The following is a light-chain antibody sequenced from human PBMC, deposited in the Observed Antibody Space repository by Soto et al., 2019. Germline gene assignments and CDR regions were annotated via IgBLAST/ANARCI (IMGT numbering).Light chain of an antibody. V-gene: IGLV2-14*01. J-gene: IGLJ2*01. CDR3: SSYSTSTTRVL. Sequence: QSALTQPGSVSGSPGQSITISCTGTSSDVGGYNYVSWYQQDQGKAPKLMIYGVSNRPSGVSNRFSGSKSGNTASLTISGLQAEDEADYYCSSYSTSTTRVLFGGGTKVTVL. CDR1: SSDVGGYNY. CDR2: GVS.